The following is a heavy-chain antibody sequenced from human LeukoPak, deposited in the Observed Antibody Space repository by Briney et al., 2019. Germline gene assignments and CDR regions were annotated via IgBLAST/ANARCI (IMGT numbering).Heavy chain of an antibody. CDR1: GFTFSHGW. CDR3: AKSLLATASGTGRAFDI. J-gene: IGHJ3*02. D-gene: IGHD1-26*01. V-gene: IGHV3-23*01. CDR2: ISASGDVT. Sequence: GGSLRLSCAASGFTFSHGWMTWVRRAPGKGLEWVSGISASGDVTFHADPLKGRFTISRDNSKNTLYLQMDSLRAEDTAKYYCAKSLLATASGTGRAFDIWGQGTVVTVSA.